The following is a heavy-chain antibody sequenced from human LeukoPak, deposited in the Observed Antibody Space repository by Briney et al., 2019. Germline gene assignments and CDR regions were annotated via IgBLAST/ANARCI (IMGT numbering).Heavy chain of an antibody. Sequence: PSETLSLTCTVSGGSISSYYWSWIRQPPGKGLEWIGSIYYSGSTYYNPSLKSRVTISVDTSKNQFSLKLSSVTAADTAVYYCARHGYCGGDCYPTRPNWFDPWGQGTLVTVSS. CDR2: IYYSGST. CDR3: ARHGYCGGDCYPTRPNWFDP. J-gene: IGHJ5*02. CDR1: GGSISSYY. V-gene: IGHV4-59*05. D-gene: IGHD2-21*02.